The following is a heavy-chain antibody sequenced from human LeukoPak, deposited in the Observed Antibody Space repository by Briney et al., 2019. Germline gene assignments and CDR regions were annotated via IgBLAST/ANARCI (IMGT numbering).Heavy chain of an antibody. J-gene: IGHJ4*02. CDR3: ASHGYSSGWYFLSY. D-gene: IGHD6-19*01. CDR2: IYYSGST. CDR1: GGSISSSSYY. Sequence: PSETLSLTCTVSGGSISSSSYYWGWIRQPPGKGLEWIGSIYYSGSTYYNPSLKSRVTISVDTSKNQFSLKLSSVTAADTAVCYCASHGYSSGWYFLSYWGQGTLVTVSS. V-gene: IGHV4-39*01.